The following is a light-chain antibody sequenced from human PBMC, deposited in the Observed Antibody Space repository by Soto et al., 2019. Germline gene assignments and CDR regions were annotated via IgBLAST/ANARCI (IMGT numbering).Light chain of an antibody. CDR2: GAS. V-gene: IGKV3-15*01. Sequence: EIVMTQSPATLSVSPGERATLSGRASQRVNGNFAWYQQKPGQAPSLLIYGASTRATGVPARFSGSGSGTEFTLTISSLQSEDFAVYYCQQYNNWPPYTFGQGTKLEIK. J-gene: IGKJ2*01. CDR1: QRVNGN. CDR3: QQYNNWPPYT.